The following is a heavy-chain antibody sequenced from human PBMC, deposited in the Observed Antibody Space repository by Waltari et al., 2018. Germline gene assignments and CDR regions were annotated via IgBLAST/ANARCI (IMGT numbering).Heavy chain of an antibody. J-gene: IGHJ3*01. Sequence: EVQLLESGGGLAQPGGSLRLSGVGWGFTLNTYAMTWFRQAPGKALECVSSISGTGATKYYVDSVRGRFSISRDDSKNILFLQMDSLRVEDTALYFCARNGYNWVAFDVWGQGAMVSVSS. D-gene: IGHD5-12*01. CDR2: ISGTGATK. V-gene: IGHV3-23*01. CDR1: GFTLNTYA. CDR3: ARNGYNWVAFDV.